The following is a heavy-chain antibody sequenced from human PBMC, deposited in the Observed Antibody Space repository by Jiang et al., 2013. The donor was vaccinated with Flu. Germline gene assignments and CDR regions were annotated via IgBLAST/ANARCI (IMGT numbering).Heavy chain of an antibody. Sequence: CAASGFTFSSYAMHWVRQAPGKGLEWVAVISYDGSNKYYADSVKGRFTISRDNSKNTLYLQMNSLRAEDTAVYYCARDYGGIAARLWGYFDYWGQGTLVTVSS. CDR1: GFTFSSYA. D-gene: IGHD6-6*01. CDR2: ISYDGSNK. V-gene: IGHV3-30-3*01. J-gene: IGHJ4*02. CDR3: ARDYGGIAARLWGYFDY.